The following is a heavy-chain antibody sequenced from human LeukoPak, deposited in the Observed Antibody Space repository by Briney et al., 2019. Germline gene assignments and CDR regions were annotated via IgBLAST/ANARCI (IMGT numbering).Heavy chain of an antibody. D-gene: IGHD1-26*01. CDR1: GGSISSYY. CDR3: ARFRAHSAAYYYYYMDV. CDR2: ISSSGTTI. J-gene: IGHJ6*03. V-gene: IGHV3-11*04. Sequence: LSLTCTVSGGSISSYYWSSIRQAPGKGLEWLSYISSSGTTIYYADSVKGRFTISRDNTKNSLYLQMNSLRDEDTAVYYCARFRAHSAAYYYYYMDVWGKGTTVTISS.